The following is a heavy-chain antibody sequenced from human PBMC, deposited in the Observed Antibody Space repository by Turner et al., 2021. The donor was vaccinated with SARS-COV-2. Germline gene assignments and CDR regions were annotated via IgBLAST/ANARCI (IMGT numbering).Heavy chain of an antibody. CDR3: ASQQLFGYYFDH. CDR1: GGSFSSGDYY. CDR2: IYYSGST. V-gene: IGHV4-30-4*01. J-gene: IGHJ4*02. Sequence: QVQLQESGPGLVKPSQTLSLTCAFSGGSFSSGDYYWTWVRQPPGKGLEWIGYIYYSGSTFYNPPLKSRVTISLDTSKNQFSLKLSYVTAEDTAVYYCASQQLFGYYFDHWGQGTLVTVSS. D-gene: IGHD6-13*01.